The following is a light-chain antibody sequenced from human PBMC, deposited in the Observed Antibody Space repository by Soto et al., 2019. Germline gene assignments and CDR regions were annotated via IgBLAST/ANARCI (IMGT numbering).Light chain of an antibody. V-gene: IGKV3-15*01. J-gene: IGKJ4*01. Sequence: EIVMTQSPATLSVSPGERATLSCRASQSVSSNLAWYQQKPGQTPKLLSYVAYTRATGIPARFSGSGSGTEFTLTISSLQSEDFAVYYCHHYNVWPLTFGGGTKVECK. CDR3: HHYNVWPLT. CDR2: VAY. CDR1: QSVSSN.